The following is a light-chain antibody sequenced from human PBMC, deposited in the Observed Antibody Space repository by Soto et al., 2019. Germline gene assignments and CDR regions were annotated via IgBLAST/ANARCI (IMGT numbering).Light chain of an antibody. CDR2: GVS. Sequence: EIVMTQSPATLSVSGGKRAAHAFRAKQATSSNLAWYQQKPGQAPRLLICGVSTRATGIPDRFSGSGSGTDFTLTISRLEPEDFGVYYCQQYGSSGTFGQGTKVDI. CDR3: QQYGSSGT. CDR1: QATSSN. V-gene: IGKV3-20*01. J-gene: IGKJ1*01.